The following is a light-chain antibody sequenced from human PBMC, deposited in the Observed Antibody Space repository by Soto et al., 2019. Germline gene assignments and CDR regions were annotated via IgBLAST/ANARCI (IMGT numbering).Light chain of an antibody. CDR3: QQSYSTPAR. V-gene: IGKV1-39*01. CDR2: AAS. Sequence: DIQMTQSPSSLSASVGDRVTITCRASQSISSYLNWYQQKPGKAPKLLIYAASSLQSGVPSRFSGSGSGTDFTLTISSLQPEDFATYYCQQSYSTPARFGGGTKVELK. CDR1: QSISSY. J-gene: IGKJ4*02.